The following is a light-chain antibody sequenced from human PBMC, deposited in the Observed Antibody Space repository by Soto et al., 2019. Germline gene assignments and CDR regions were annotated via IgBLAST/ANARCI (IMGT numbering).Light chain of an antibody. CDR2: GNS. V-gene: IGLV1-40*01. CDR1: SSNIGAGFD. Sequence: QSVMTPPPSVSGALGQRVTISCTGSSSNIGAGFDVHWYHQIAGTAPKLLIYGNSNRPSGVPDRYSGSKSGTSASLANNGLQAEDEAHYYCQSYDNSLSGSWVFGGGTKLTVL. CDR3: QSYDNSLSGSWV. J-gene: IGLJ3*02.